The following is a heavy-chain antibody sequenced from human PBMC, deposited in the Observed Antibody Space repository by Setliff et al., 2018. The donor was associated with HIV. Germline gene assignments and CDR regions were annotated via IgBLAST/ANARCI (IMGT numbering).Heavy chain of an antibody. D-gene: IGHD2-2*01. CDR2: ISAYNVNT. CDR1: GYSFTSYG. Sequence: ASVKVSCKASGYSFTSYGVSWVRQAPGQGLEWMGWISAYNVNTNYAQKLQGRVTMTTDTSTSTAYMELRSLRSDDTAVYSCARGTTPLGWFDPWGQGTLVTVSS. V-gene: IGHV1-18*01. J-gene: IGHJ5*02. CDR3: ARGTTPLGWFDP.